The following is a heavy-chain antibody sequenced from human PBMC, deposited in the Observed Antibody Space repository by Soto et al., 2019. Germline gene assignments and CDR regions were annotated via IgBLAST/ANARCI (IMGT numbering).Heavy chain of an antibody. CDR2: IYYNGNT. Sequence: SETLSLTCTVSDGSINSYYWSWIRQSPGKGLEWIGYIYYNGNTNYNPSLKSRVTISVDRSKNQFSLNLTSVTAADTAVYYCARHSATGYSSGWFTHWGQGALVTVSS. J-gene: IGHJ5*02. V-gene: IGHV4-59*08. CDR1: DGSINSYY. CDR3: ARHSATGYSSGWFTH. D-gene: IGHD6-19*01.